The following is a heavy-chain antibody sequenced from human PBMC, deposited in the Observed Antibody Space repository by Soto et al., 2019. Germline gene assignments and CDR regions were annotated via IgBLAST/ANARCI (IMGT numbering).Heavy chain of an antibody. CDR2: IIPIFGTA. J-gene: IGHJ6*02. V-gene: IGHV1-69*13. CDR1: GGTFSSYA. Sequence: RASVKVSCKASGGTFSSYAISWVRQAPGQGLEWMGGIIPIFGTANYAQKFQGRVTITADESTSTAYMELSSLRSEDTAVYYCACPILTGSPGPYGMDVWGQGTTVTVSS. CDR3: ACPILTGSPGPYGMDV. D-gene: IGHD3-9*01.